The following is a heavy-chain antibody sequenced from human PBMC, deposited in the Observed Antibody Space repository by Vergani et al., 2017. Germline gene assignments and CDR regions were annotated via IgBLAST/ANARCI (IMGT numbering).Heavy chain of an antibody. J-gene: IGHJ6*03. CDR1: GFTFSNFA. CDR3: ARSGYCAHGVCYMTYYYYMDV. CDR2: ISGSGRTT. V-gene: IGHV3-23*01. Sequence: EVQLLESGGGLVQPGGSLRLSCAASGFTFSNFAISWVRQAPGKGLEWVSGISGSGRTTYYAASVKGRFTISRDNSKNTLYLQMNNLRAADTAVYYCARSGYCAHGVCYMTYYYYMDVWGKGAAVTVSS. D-gene: IGHD2-8*01.